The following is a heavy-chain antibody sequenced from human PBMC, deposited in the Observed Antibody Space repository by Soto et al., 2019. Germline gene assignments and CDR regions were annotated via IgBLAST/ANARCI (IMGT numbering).Heavy chain of an antibody. CDR2: IGDSGAST. CDR1: GFSFSSFA. Sequence: EVLLLESGGGLVQPGGSLRLSCEASGFSFSSFAMNWVRQAPGKGLEWVSAIGDSGASTYYADSVKGRFTISRDNSRNTLYLQLNSLRAEDTSLYYCAKGVELDVCGNGTTVTVSS. V-gene: IGHV3-23*01. D-gene: IGHD1-26*01. CDR3: AKGVELDV. J-gene: IGHJ6*04.